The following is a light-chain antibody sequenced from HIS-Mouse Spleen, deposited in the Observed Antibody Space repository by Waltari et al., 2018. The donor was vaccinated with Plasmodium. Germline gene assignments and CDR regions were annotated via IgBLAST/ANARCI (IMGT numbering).Light chain of an antibody. CDR1: ALPKKY. CDR2: EDS. Sequence: SYELTQPPSVSVSPGQTARITCSGDALPKKYAYWYQQKSGQAPVLVIYEDSKRPSGTPQIFSGSSSGTMATFTISGAQVEDEADYFCYSTDSSGNHRVFGGGTKLTVL. J-gene: IGLJ3*02. V-gene: IGLV3-10*01. CDR3: YSTDSSGNHRV.